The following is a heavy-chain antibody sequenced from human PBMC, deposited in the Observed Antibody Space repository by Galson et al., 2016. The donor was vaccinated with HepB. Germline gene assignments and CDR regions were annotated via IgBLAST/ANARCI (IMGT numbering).Heavy chain of an antibody. J-gene: IGHJ6*02. Sequence: SVKVSCKASGYTFTGYYMHWVRQAPGQGLEWMGWINPNSGGTNYTQKFQGRVSMTRDTSISTAYTELSRLRSDDTAVYYCARDYGDNSFYGMDVWGQGTTVTVSS. CDR1: GYTFTGYY. D-gene: IGHD4-17*01. CDR3: ARDYGDNSFYGMDV. CDR2: INPNSGGT. V-gene: IGHV1-2*02.